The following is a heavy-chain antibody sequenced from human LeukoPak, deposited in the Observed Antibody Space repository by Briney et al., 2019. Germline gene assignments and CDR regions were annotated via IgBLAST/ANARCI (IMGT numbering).Heavy chain of an antibody. CDR2: ISAYNGNT. D-gene: IGHD2-15*01. CDR1: GYTFTSYG. V-gene: IGHV1-18*01. CDR3: ARDAPDGYCSGGSCYSGPYDY. Sequence: GASVKASCKASGYTFTSYGISWVRQAPGQGLEWMGWISAYNGNTNYAQKLQGRVTMTTDTSTSTAYMELRSLRSDDTAVYYCARDAPDGYCSGGSCYSGPYDYWGQGTLVTVSS. J-gene: IGHJ4*02.